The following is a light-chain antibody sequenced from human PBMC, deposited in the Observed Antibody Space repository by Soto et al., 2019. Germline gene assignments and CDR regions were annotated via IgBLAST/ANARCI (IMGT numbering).Light chain of an antibody. Sequence: DIQMTQSPSSLSASVGDRITITCRASQSISTYVNWYQQKPEKAPNLLIYSASSLESGVPSRFSGSGSGTDFTLTIRSLQPEDFATYFCQQSYSRPRAFGQGTKVDIK. CDR3: QQSYSRPRA. CDR1: QSISTY. V-gene: IGKV1-39*01. CDR2: SAS. J-gene: IGKJ1*01.